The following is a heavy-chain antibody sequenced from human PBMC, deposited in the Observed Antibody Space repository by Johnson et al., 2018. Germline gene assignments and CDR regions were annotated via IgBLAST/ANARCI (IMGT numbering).Heavy chain of an antibody. D-gene: IGHD4-17*01. V-gene: IGHV3-64*01. Sequence: VQLVESGGGLVQPGGSLRLSCAASGFTFSSYAMHWVRQAPGKGLEYVSAISSNGGSTYYANSVKGRFTISRDNSKNTLYLQMGSLRAEDTAVYYCARADYGDYSGYFQHWGQGTLVTVSS. J-gene: IGHJ1*01. CDR2: ISSNGGST. CDR1: GFTFSSYA. CDR3: ARADYGDYSGYFQH.